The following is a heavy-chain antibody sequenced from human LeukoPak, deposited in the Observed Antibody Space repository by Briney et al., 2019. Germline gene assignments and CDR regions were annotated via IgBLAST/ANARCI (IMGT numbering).Heavy chain of an antibody. CDR2: INPSGGST. V-gene: IGHV1-46*01. CDR1: GYTFTSYG. Sequence: ASVKVSCKASGYTFTSYGISWVRQAPGQGLEWMGIINPSGGSTSYAQKFQGRVTMTRDTSTSTVYMELSSLRSEDTAVYYCARARTPYYYYMDVWGKGTTVTVSS. CDR3: ARARTPYYYYMDV. J-gene: IGHJ6*03. D-gene: IGHD2-2*01.